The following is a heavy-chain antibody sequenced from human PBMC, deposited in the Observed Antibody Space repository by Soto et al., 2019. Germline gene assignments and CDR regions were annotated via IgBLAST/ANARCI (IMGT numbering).Heavy chain of an antibody. J-gene: IGHJ4*02. CDR3: ARQRKIATAYFDY. D-gene: IGHD6-13*01. CDR1: GGAISSSSYF. CDR2: IYYSGNT. Sequence: SETLSLTCAVSGGAISSSSYFWGWIRQPPGEDLEWIGHIYYSGNTYYNPSLKTRVAISVDTSKNQFSLKLRSVTAADTAVYYCARQRKIATAYFDYWGQGARVTVSS. V-gene: IGHV4-39*01.